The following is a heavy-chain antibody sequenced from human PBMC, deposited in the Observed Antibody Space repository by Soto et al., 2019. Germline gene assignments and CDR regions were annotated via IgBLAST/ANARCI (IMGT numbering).Heavy chain of an antibody. Sequence: GGSLRLSCAASGFTFSSYAMSWVRQAPGKGLEWVSASSGSGGNTYYADSVKGRFTISRDNSKNTLYLQMNSLRAEDTAVYCCAKGDGWYYFDYWGQGTMVTVSS. D-gene: IGHD2-15*01. J-gene: IGHJ4*02. CDR3: AKGDGWYYFDY. CDR2: SSGSGGNT. V-gene: IGHV3-23*01. CDR1: GFTFSSYA.